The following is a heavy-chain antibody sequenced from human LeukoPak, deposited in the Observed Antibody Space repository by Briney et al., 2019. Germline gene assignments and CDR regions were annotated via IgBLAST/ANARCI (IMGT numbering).Heavy chain of an antibody. D-gene: IGHD6-13*01. J-gene: IGHJ4*02. Sequence: GGSLRLSCAASGFSVNYDYMTWVRQAPGKGLQWVSVIYAVGTTKYADSVKGRFTISRDNSKNTVSLQMHSLRTEDTAVYHCARGASWYDYWGQGTLVTVSS. CDR1: GFSVNYDY. CDR3: ARGASWYDY. V-gene: IGHV3-66*02. CDR2: IYAVGTT.